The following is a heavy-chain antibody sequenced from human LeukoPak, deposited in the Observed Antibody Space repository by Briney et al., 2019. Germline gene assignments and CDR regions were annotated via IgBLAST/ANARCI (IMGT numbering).Heavy chain of an antibody. D-gene: IGHD5-18*01. J-gene: IGHJ6*02. CDR2: ISAYNGNT. CDR3: AIVLIITGYSYGPLDV. CDR1: GYTFTSYG. V-gene: IGHV1-18*01. Sequence: ASEKVSCKASGYTFTSYGISWVRQAPAQGLEWMGRISAYNGNTNYAQKLQGRVTMTTDTSTSRAYIELRSLRSDDTAVYYCAIVLIITGYSYGPLDVWGQGTTVTVSS.